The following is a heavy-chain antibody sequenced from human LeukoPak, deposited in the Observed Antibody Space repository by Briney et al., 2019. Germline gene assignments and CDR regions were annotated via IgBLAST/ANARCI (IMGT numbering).Heavy chain of an antibody. CDR3: ARGGSGYGTIDY. Sequence: SETLSLTCTVSGGSISSSSYYWGWIRQPPGKGLEWIGSIYYSGSTYYNPSLKSRVTISVDTSKNQFSLKLSSVTAADTAVYYCARGGSGYGTIDYWGQGTLVTVSS. CDR2: IYYSGST. D-gene: IGHD5-12*01. CDR1: GGSISSSSYY. V-gene: IGHV4-39*07. J-gene: IGHJ4*02.